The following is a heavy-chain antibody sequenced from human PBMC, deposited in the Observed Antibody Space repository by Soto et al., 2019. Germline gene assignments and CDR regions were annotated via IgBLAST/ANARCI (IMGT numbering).Heavy chain of an antibody. CDR3: ARGAGSSSWFGLFDP. CDR1: GYTFTSYW. D-gene: IGHD6-13*01. J-gene: IGHJ5*02. V-gene: IGHV5-10-1*01. Sequence: GESLKISFKASGYTFTSYWITWVRQMPGKGLEWMGRIDPSDSYINYSPSFQGHVIISADKSISTAYLHWSSLKASDTAVYYCARGAGSSSWFGLFDPWGQGTLVTVSS. CDR2: IDPSDSYI.